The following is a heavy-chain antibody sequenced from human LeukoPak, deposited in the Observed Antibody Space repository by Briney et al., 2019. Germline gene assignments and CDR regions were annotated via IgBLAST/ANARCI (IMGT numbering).Heavy chain of an antibody. CDR2: IIPIFGTA. CDR3: ARDRLDIVPSGYYYYYYMDV. CDR1: GGTFSSYA. V-gene: IGHV1-69*05. J-gene: IGHJ6*03. D-gene: IGHD2-2*03. Sequence: ASVKLSCKASGGTFSSYAIIWVRQARGQGLEWMGGIIPIFGTANYAQKFQGRVTINTDESTSTAYMELSSLRSEDTAVYYCARDRLDIVPSGYYYYYYMDVWGKGTTVTVSS.